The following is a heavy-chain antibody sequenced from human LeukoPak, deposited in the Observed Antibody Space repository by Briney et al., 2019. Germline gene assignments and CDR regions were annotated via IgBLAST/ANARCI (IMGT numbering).Heavy chain of an antibody. V-gene: IGHV3-66*01. CDR3: ARMCSGGSCSPDY. CDR2: IYRGGST. J-gene: IGHJ4*02. Sequence: GGSLRLSCAASGFTVSSNYMSWVRQAPGKGLEWVSVIYRGGSTYYADSVKGRFTISRDNSKNTLYLQMNSLRAEDTAVYYCARMCSGGSCSPDYWGQGTLVTVSS. D-gene: IGHD2-15*01. CDR1: GFTVSSNY.